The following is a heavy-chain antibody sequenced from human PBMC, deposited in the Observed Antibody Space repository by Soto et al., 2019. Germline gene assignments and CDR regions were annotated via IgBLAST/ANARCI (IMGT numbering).Heavy chain of an antibody. CDR1: GGTCIDHY. CDR3: AGDQLVAGTFYSYSYLDV. Sequence: GGSLRLSCAASGGTCIDHYMDWVRQATGKGLEWVGRTRNKANSYTTEYAASVKGRFTISRDDSKNPLYLQMNSLKTEDTAVFYFAGDQLVAGTFYSYSYLDVGGKGTTVPVSS. CDR2: TRNKANSYTT. J-gene: IGHJ6*03. D-gene: IGHD6-19*01. V-gene: IGHV3-72*01.